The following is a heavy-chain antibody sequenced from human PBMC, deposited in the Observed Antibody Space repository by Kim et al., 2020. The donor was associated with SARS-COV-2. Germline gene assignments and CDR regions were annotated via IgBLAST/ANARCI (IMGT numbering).Heavy chain of an antibody. J-gene: IGHJ4*02. CDR3: ARVVGVGRLRAFGKGSGWPTNHFDY. D-gene: IGHD6-19*01. Sequence: SETLSLTCAVYGGSFSGYYWSWIRQPPGKGLEWIGEINHSGSTNYNPSLKSRVTISVDTSKNQFSLKLSSVTAADTAVYYCARVVGVGRLRAFGKGSGWPTNHFDYWGQGTLVTVSS. CDR2: INHSGST. CDR1: GGSFSGYY. V-gene: IGHV4-34*01.